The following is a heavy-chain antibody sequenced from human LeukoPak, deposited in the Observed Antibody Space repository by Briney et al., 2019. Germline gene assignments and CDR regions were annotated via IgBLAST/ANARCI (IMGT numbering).Heavy chain of an antibody. CDR1: GGSISSHY. CDR2: IYYSGST. J-gene: IGHJ5*02. V-gene: IGHV4-59*11. D-gene: IGHD6-19*01. CDR3: ASAGYSSGGLFP. Sequence: SETLSLTCTVSGGSISSHYWSWIRQPPGKGLEWIGYIYYSGSTNYNPSLKSRVTISVDTSKNQFSLKLSSVTAADTAVYYCASAGYSSGGLFPWGQGTLVTVSS.